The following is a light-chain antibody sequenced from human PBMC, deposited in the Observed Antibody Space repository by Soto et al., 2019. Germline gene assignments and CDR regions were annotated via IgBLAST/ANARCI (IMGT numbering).Light chain of an antibody. J-gene: IGLJ3*02. Sequence: QSVLTQPPSVSGAPGQRVTISCNGSSSNIGAGYDVHWYQQLPGTDPKLLIYGNNNRPSGVPDRFSGSKSGTSASLAITGLQAEDEADYYCQSYDSSLSGWVFGGGTKLTVL. V-gene: IGLV1-40*01. CDR2: GNN. CDR3: QSYDSSLSGWV. CDR1: SSNIGAGYD.